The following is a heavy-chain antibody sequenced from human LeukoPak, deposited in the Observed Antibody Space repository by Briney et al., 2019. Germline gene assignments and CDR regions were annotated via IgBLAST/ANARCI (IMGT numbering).Heavy chain of an antibody. Sequence: GGSLRLSCAASGFTFSSYAMSWVRQAPGEGLEWVSSISGSGRSTYYADSVKGRFTIYRDNSKNTLYLQMNSLRDEDTAVYYCAKDMYYYDSSGYYFLWAFDIWGQGTMVTVSS. V-gene: IGHV3-23*01. CDR2: ISGSGRST. CDR1: GFTFSSYA. CDR3: AKDMYYYDSSGYYFLWAFDI. D-gene: IGHD3-22*01. J-gene: IGHJ3*02.